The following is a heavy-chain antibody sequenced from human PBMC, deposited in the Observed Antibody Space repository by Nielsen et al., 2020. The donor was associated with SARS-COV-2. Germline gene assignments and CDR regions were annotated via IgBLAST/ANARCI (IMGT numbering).Heavy chain of an antibody. CDR3: ATAPPVRFSWFDP. CDR1: GYTFSGYA. CDR2: FDPEDGET. Sequence: ASVKVSCKASGYTFSGYAMNWVRQAPGKGLEWMGGFDPEDGETIYAQKFQGRVTMTEDTSTDTAYMELSSLRSEDTAVYYCATAPPVRFSWFDPWGQGTLVTVSS. D-gene: IGHD3-3*01. J-gene: IGHJ5*02. V-gene: IGHV1-24*01.